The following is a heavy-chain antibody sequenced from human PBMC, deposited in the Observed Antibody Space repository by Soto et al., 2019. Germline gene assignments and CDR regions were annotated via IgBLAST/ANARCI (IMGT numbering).Heavy chain of an antibody. D-gene: IGHD2-15*01. V-gene: IGHV1-3*01. CDR1: GYTFTSYA. CDR3: ARDRMSVVVAAPDY. J-gene: IGHJ4*02. CDR2: INAGNGNT. Sequence: GASVKVSCKASGYTFTSYAMHWVRQAPGQRLEWMGWINAGNGNTKYSQKFQGRVTITRDTSASTAYMELSSLRSEDTVVYYCARDRMSVVVAAPDYWGQGTLVTVSS.